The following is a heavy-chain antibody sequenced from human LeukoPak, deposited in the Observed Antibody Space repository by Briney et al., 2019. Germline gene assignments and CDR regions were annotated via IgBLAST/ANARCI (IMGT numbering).Heavy chain of an antibody. J-gene: IGHJ5*02. CDR3: VKGWRGSLYDPADH. CDR2: IHPADSDS. CDR1: GYTFTDSW. V-gene: IGHV5-51*06. Sequence: GDSLKISCKASGYTFTDSWIGWVRQKSGKGLEWLAVIHPADSDSRYSPSFQGQVFISVDRSMNTAYLQWSSLKASDSAVYYCVKGWRGSLYDPADHWGQGTLVTVSS. D-gene: IGHD2-8*01.